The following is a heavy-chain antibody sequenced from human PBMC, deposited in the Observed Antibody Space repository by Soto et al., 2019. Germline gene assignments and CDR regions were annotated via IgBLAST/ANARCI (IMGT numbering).Heavy chain of an antibody. CDR1: GGSISSYY. V-gene: IGHV4-59*01. Sequence: QVQLQESGPGLVKPSETLSLTCTVSGGSISSYYWSWIRQPPGKGLEGIGYIYYSGSTNYNPSLKSRVTISVDTSKNQFSLKLSSVTAADTAVYYCARFRAVSYDFWSGQYYGMDVWGQGTTVTVSS. D-gene: IGHD3-3*01. CDR2: IYYSGST. J-gene: IGHJ6*02. CDR3: ARFRAVSYDFWSGQYYGMDV.